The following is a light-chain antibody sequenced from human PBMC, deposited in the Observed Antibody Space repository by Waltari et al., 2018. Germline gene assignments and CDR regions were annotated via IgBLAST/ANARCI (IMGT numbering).Light chain of an antibody. J-gene: IGKJ5*01. V-gene: IGKV3-11*01. CDR1: QSVSDY. Sequence: ELVLTQSPATLSLSPGARATLSCRASQSVSDYLAWYQQKTGQAPRLLISAASNRATGIPARFSGSGSGTDFTLTISSLEPEDFAFYYCQQRSNWPISFGQGTRLEIK. CDR2: AAS. CDR3: QQRSNWPIS.